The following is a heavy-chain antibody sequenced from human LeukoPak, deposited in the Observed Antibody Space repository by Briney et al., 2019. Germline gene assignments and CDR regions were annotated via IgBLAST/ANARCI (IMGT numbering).Heavy chain of an antibody. V-gene: IGHV3-15*01. CDR3: AKGHHGYFDY. Sequence: GGSLRLSCATSGFTFSNAWMSWVRQAPGKGLEWVGRIKSKTDGGTTDYAAPVKGRFTISRDDSKNTLYLQMNSLRAEDTAVYYCAKGHHGYFDYWGQGTLVTVSS. CDR2: IKSKTDGGTT. J-gene: IGHJ4*02. CDR1: GFTFSNAW.